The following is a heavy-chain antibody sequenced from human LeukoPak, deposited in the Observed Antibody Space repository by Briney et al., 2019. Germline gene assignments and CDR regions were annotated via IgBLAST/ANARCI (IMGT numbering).Heavy chain of an antibody. Sequence: GGFLRLSCAASGFTFNSYGMTWVRQAPGKGLEWVSTISGSGGSTYYADSVKGRFTISRDNTKNTLYVQMNSLRAEDTALYYCARDFRTNYYYYMDVWGKGTTVTVSS. CDR2: ISGSGGST. V-gene: IGHV3-23*01. CDR3: ARDFRTNYYYYMDV. CDR1: GFTFNSYG. D-gene: IGHD1-14*01. J-gene: IGHJ6*03.